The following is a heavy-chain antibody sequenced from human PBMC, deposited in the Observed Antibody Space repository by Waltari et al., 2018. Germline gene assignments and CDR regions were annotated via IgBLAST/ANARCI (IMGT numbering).Heavy chain of an antibody. V-gene: IGHV3-23*01. CDR2: ISGSGGST. J-gene: IGHJ4*02. CDR1: GFSFSSYA. D-gene: IGHD3-22*01. Sequence: EVQLLESGGGLVQPGGSLRLSCAASGFSFSSYAMSWVRQAPGKGLEWVSAISGSGGSTYYAYSVKGRFTISRDNSKNTLYLQMNSLRAEDTAVYYCAKLATGTMIVNYWGQGTLVTVSS. CDR3: AKLATGTMIVNY.